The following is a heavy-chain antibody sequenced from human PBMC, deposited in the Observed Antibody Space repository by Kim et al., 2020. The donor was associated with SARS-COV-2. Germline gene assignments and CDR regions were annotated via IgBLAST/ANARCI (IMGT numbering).Heavy chain of an antibody. D-gene: IGHD3-3*01. J-gene: IGHJ4*02. CDR2: IYSGGST. V-gene: IGHV3-53*01. Sequence: GGSLRLSCAASGFTVSSNYMSWVRQAPGKGLEWVSVIYSGGSTYYADSVKGRFTISRDNSKNTLYLQMNSLRAEDTAVYYCARLFGVVRRVDYWGQGTLVTVSS. CDR3: ARLFGVVRRVDY. CDR1: GFTVSSNY.